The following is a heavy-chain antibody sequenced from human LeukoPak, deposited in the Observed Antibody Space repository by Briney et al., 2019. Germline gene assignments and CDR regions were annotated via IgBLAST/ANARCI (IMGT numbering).Heavy chain of an antibody. CDR3: ARIRWPAPKY. CDR1: GFTFSSYA. V-gene: IGHV3-23*01. D-gene: IGHD2-2*01. J-gene: IGHJ4*02. Sequence: PGGSLRLSCAASGFTFSSYAMSWVRQAPGKGLEWVSAISGSGGSTYYADSVKGRFTISRDNSKNTLYLQMNSLRVEDTAVYYCARIRWPAPKYWGQGTLVTVSS. CDR2: ISGSGGST.